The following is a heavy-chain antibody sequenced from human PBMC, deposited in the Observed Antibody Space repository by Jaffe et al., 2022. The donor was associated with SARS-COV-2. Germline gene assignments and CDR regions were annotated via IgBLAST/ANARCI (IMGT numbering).Heavy chain of an antibody. V-gene: IGHV4-61*02. D-gene: IGHD3-3*01. CDR2: IYTSGST. Sequence: QVQLQESGPGLVKPSQTLSLTCTVSGGSISSGSYYWSWIRQPAGKGLEWIGRIYTSGSTNYNPSLKSRVTISVDTSKNQFSLKLSSVTAADTAVYYCARAPVGWSGEEGYYYGMDVWGQGTTVTVSS. CDR1: GGSISSGSYY. CDR3: ARAPVGWSGEEGYYYGMDV. J-gene: IGHJ6*02.